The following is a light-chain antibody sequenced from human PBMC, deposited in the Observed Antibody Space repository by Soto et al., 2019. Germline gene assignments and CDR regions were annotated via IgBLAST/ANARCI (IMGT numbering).Light chain of an antibody. Sequence: EVVLTQSPATLSLSPGERATLSCRASQTINNFLARYQQNPGQAPRLLIYDASSRAARVPGRFSGSGSGTDFTLTITSLEPEDFAVYHCQQRSTGTFGGGTKV. CDR2: DAS. CDR3: QQRSTGT. J-gene: IGKJ4*01. V-gene: IGKV3-11*01. CDR1: QTINNF.